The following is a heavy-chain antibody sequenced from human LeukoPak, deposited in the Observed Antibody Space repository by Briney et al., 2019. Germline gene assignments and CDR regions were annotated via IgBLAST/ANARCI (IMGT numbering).Heavy chain of an antibody. CDR2: TYYRSKWYN. J-gene: IGHJ4*02. D-gene: IGHD6-19*01. Sequence: SQTLSLTCAISGDSVSSNSAAWNWIRQSPSRGLEWLGRTYYRSKWYNDYAVSVKSRVTINPDTSKNQFSLQLNSVTPEDTAVYYCAREAGGPWRAVAGIWGLIDYWGQGTLVTVSS. CDR3: AREAGGPWRAVAGIWGLIDY. V-gene: IGHV6-1*01. CDR1: GDSVSSNSAA.